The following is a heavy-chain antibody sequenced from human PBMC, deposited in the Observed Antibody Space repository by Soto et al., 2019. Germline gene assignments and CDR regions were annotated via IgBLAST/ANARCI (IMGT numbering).Heavy chain of an antibody. D-gene: IGHD6-6*01. V-gene: IGHV1-2*02. CDR3: AKDLTRQLAYWLDP. J-gene: IGHJ5*02. CDR1: GFSFTGYY. CDR2: INAHSGGT. Sequence: ASVKVSCKASGFSFTGYYIHWLRQAPGQGLEWMGWINAHSGGTEYEQKFQGRVTLTRDTSIATAYLTLTSLTSDDTALYYCAKDLTRQLAYWLDPWGQGTQVTVSS.